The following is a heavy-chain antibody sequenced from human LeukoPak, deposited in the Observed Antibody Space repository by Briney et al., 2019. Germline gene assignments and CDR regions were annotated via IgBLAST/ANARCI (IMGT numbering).Heavy chain of an antibody. Sequence: ASVKVSCKASGYTFSGYYMNWVRQAPGQGLEWMGRINPNSGGTNYAQKFQGRVTMTRDTSISTAYMELSRLRSEDTAVYYCAREDNLGSGSSPNDYWGQGTLVTVSS. J-gene: IGHJ4*02. CDR1: GYTFSGYY. D-gene: IGHD6-19*01. CDR2: INPNSGGT. V-gene: IGHV1-2*06. CDR3: AREDNLGSGSSPNDY.